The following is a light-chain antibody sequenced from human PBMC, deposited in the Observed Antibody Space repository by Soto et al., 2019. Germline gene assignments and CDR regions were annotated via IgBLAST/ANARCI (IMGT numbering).Light chain of an antibody. J-gene: IGKJ1*01. CDR3: QQYNNWPWT. Sequence: EIVLTQSPATLSLSPGERATLSCRASQTITTELAWYQQKPGQPPRLLIYDASNRATGIPARFSGSGSGTDFTLTISSLEPDDFVVYYCQQYNNWPWTFGQGTKVDIK. CDR1: QTITTE. CDR2: DAS. V-gene: IGKV3-11*01.